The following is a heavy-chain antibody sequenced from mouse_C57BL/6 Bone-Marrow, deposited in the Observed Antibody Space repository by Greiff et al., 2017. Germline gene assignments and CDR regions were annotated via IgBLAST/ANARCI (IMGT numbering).Heavy chain of an antibody. V-gene: IGHV14-1*01. CDR1: GFNIKDYY. CDR2: IDPEDGDT. D-gene: IGHD1-1*01. J-gene: IGHJ3*01. Sequence: VQLKQSGAELVRPGASVKLSCTASGFNIKDYYMHWVKQRPEQGLEWIGRIDPEDGDTEYAPKFQGKATMTADTSSNTAYLQLSSLTSEDTAVYYCTTPRIYYYGGSWFAYWGQGTLVTVSA. CDR3: TTPRIYYYGGSWFAY.